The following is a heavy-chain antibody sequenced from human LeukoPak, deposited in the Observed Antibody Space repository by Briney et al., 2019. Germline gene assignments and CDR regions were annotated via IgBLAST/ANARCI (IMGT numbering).Heavy chain of an antibody. D-gene: IGHD3-22*01. CDR1: GFTFDDYA. CDR2: ISWNSGSI. V-gene: IGHV3-9*01. J-gene: IGHJ3*02. Sequence: GGSLRLSCAASGFTFDDYAMHWVRQAPGKGLEWVSGISWNSGSIGYADSVKGRFTISRDNAKNSLYLEMNSLRVEDTALYYCTKAPGDSSGRDFSHIWGQGTMVTVSS. CDR3: TKAPGDSSGRDFSHI.